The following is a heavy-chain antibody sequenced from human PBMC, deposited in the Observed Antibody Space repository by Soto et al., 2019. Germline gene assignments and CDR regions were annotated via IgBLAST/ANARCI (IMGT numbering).Heavy chain of an antibody. CDR3: ARFWCYSDRLYYYYGVDV. CDR2: IYYSGST. J-gene: IGHJ6*02. CDR1: RCSIPSRDYS. D-gene: IGHD4-17*01. V-gene: IGHV4-39*01. Sequence: SDTLLLTSTVPRCSIPSRDYSCGSIRQPPGKGLEWIGSIYYSGSTYYNPSLRSRVTISVETSKKQFSLKLSSVTAADTAVYYCARFWCYSDRLYYYYGVDVWGQGTTVS.